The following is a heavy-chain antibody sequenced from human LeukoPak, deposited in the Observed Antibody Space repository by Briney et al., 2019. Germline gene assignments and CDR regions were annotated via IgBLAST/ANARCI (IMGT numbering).Heavy chain of an antibody. CDR2: ISHDVKTT. V-gene: IGHV3-30*04. J-gene: IGHJ6*02. CDR1: GFSFSDSV. CDR3: AREGWATVTTELVSGYYYGMDV. D-gene: IGHD4-17*01. Sequence: GKSLRLSCVASGFSFSDSVIHWVRQAPGKGLEWVAVISHDVKTTYYADSAKGRFTISRDNSRNTVFLQMNSLRAEDTAVYYCAREGWATVTTELVSGYYYGMDVWGQGTTVTVSS.